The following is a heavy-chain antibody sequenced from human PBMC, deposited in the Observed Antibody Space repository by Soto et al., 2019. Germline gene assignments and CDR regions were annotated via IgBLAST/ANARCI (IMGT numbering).Heavy chain of an antibody. V-gene: IGHV4-61*01. CDR3: AGVWLAPLKCGYFDY. D-gene: IGHD3-10*01. CDR1: GGSVSSGSYY. J-gene: IGHJ4*02. CDR2: TYYSGST. Sequence: QVQLQESGPGLVKPSETLSLTCTISGGSVSSGSYYWSWIRQPPGKGLEWIGHTYYSGSTNHNPSLEARVTISVATSMSQCAPELSSVTSADTAVYECAGVWLAPLKCGYFDYWGQGTLVTVSS.